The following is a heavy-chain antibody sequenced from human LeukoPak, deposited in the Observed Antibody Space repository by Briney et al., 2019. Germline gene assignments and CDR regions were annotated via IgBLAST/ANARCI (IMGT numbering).Heavy chain of an antibody. CDR3: ARRGFSNWFDP. CDR2: VNPNNGDT. V-gene: IGHV1-2*06. Sequence: GASVKVSCKASGYTFSTYYLHWVRQAPGQGLEWLGRVNPNNGDTNYAQNFQGRVTMTRDTSISTAYMEVSSLRSDDTAVYYCARRGFSNWFDPWGQGTLVTVSS. CDR1: GYTFSTYY. J-gene: IGHJ5*02. D-gene: IGHD2/OR15-2a*01.